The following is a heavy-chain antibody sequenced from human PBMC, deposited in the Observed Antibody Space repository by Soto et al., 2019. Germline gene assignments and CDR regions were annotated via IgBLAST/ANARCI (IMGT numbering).Heavy chain of an antibody. V-gene: IGHV4-31*03. CDR2: IYYSGST. CDR1: GGSISSGGYY. D-gene: IGHD2-15*01. J-gene: IGHJ5*02. Sequence: SETLSLTCTVSGGSISSGGYYWSWIRQHPGKGLEWIGYIYYSGSTYYNPSLKSRVTISVDTSKNQFSLKLSSVTAAETAVYYCARAGWKCSGGFCYGGPQNSQGCGFDPLGKVTVVTVSS. CDR3: ARAGWKCSGGFCYGGPQNSQGCGFDP.